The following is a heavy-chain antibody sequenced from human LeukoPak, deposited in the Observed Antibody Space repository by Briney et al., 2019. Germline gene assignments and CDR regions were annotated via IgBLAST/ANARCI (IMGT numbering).Heavy chain of an antibody. CDR2: IYYSGST. CDR1: GGSISSSSYY. J-gene: IGHJ4*02. D-gene: IGHD3-16*02. CDR3: ARDRYDYVWGSYRPDFDY. V-gene: IGHV4-39*07. Sequence: KPSETLSLTCTVSGGSISSSSYYWGWIRQPPGKRLEWSGSIYYSGSTYYNPSLKSRVTISVDTSKNQFSLKLSSVTAADTAVYYCARDRYDYVWGSYRPDFDYWGQGTLVTVSS.